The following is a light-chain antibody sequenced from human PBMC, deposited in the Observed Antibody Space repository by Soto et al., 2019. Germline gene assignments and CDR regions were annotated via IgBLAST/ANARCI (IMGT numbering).Light chain of an antibody. CDR2: DAS. J-gene: IGKJ4*01. CDR3: QQYDNLLLN. V-gene: IGKV1-33*01. CDR1: QDISNY. Sequence: DIQMTQSPSSLSASVGDRVTITCQASQDISNYLNWYQQKPGKAPKLLIYDASNLETAVPSRFSGSGSATYFTFTISSLQPEDIATYYCQQYDNLLLNFGGGTKVEIK.